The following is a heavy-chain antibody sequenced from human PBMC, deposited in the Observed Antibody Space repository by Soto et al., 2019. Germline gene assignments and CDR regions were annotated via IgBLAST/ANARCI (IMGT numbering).Heavy chain of an antibody. CDR2: IYSGGTT. J-gene: IGHJ4*02. CDR1: GFTVSSNY. V-gene: IGHV3-53*01. Sequence: VGSLRLSCAASGFTVSSNYMSWVRQAPGKGLEWVSVIYSGGTTDYAAPVKGRFTISRDDSKNTLYLQMNSLKTEDTAVYYCTTVPYDTNFDYWGQGTLVTVSS. D-gene: IGHD3-22*01. CDR3: TTVPYDTNFDY.